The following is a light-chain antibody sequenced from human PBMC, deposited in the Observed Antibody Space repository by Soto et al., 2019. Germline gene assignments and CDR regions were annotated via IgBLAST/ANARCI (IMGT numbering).Light chain of an antibody. J-gene: IGKJ1*01. V-gene: IGKV3-15*01. CDR1: QTISTN. CDR2: GAS. CDR3: QQDNNLSWT. Sequence: EVVMTQSPATLSVSPGERATLSCRASQTISTNLAWYQQKPGQAPRLLIYGASTRAAGIPARFSGCGSGTDFTLTISSLQPEDFAVDYCQQDNNLSWTFGQGTKVDIK.